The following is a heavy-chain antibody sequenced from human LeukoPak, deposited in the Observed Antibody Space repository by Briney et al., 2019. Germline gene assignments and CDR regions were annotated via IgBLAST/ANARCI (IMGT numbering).Heavy chain of an antibody. J-gene: IGHJ4*02. CDR2: INHSGST. D-gene: IGHD2-2*01. Sequence: SETLSPTCAVYGGSFSGYYWSWIRQPPGKWLEWLGEINHSGSTNYNPSLKSRVTISVDTSKNQSSLKRSSVTAADTAVYYCASAYSGIVVVPAARTRWDYWGQGTLVTVSS. V-gene: IGHV4-34*01. CDR1: GGSFSGYY. CDR3: ASAYSGIVVVPAARTRWDY.